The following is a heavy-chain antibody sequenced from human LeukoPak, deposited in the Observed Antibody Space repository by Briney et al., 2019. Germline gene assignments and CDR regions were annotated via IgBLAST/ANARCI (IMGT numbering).Heavy chain of an antibody. CDR3: AREPGGFGMDV. CDR1: GYTFTGHY. Sequence: ASVKVSCKASGYTFTGHYIHWVRQAPGQGLEWMGRITPNSGDTNYSQKFQGRVTMTRDTSISTAYMELSRLKSDDTAMYYCAREPGGFGMDVWGEGTTVTVSS. D-gene: IGHD3-3*01. V-gene: IGHV1-2*06. J-gene: IGHJ6*03. CDR2: ITPNSGDT.